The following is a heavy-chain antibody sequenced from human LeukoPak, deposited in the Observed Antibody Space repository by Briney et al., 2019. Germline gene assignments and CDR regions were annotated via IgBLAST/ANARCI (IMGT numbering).Heavy chain of an antibody. J-gene: IGHJ4*02. V-gene: IGHV4-31*03. D-gene: IGHD5-18*01. CDR3: ARDRGEYSYAYDY. CDR2: IYDSGST. CDR1: GGSISSGGYY. Sequence: SQTLSLTCTVSGGSISSGGYYWSWIRQQPGKGLEWIGYIYDSGSTYYNPTLKSRVTISVDTSKNQFSLKLSSVTAADTAVYYCARDRGEYSYAYDYWGQGTLVTVSS.